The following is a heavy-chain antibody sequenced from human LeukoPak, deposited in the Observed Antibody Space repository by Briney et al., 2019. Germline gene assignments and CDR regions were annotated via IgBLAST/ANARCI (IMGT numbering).Heavy chain of an antibody. J-gene: IGHJ4*02. CDR1: GYSFTSCW. V-gene: IGHV5-51*01. CDR3: ARRPAGTRTFDY. Sequence: GESLKISCKGSGYSFTSCWIGWVRQMPGKGLEWMGVIYGADYTTIYSPPFHGQITISADKSISTAYLQWTSLKASDTAMYYCARRPAGTRTFDYWGQGALVTVSS. CDR2: IYGADYTT. D-gene: IGHD1-7*01.